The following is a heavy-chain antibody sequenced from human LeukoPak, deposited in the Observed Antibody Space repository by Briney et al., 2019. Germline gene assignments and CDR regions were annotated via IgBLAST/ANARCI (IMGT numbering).Heavy chain of an antibody. CDR1: GGSISSYY. J-gene: IGHJ6*03. Sequence: SETLSLTCTVSGGSISSYYWSWIRQPAGKGLEWIGRIYTSGSTNYNPSLKSRVTMSVDTSKNQFSLKLSSVTAADTAVYYCARDLDGDYVPLYYYMDVWGKGTTVTVSS. CDR3: ARDLDGDYVPLYYYMDV. V-gene: IGHV4-4*07. CDR2: IYTSGST. D-gene: IGHD4-17*01.